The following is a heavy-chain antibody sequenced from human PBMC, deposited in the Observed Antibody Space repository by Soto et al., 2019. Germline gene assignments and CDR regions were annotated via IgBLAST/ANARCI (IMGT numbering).Heavy chain of an antibody. V-gene: IGHV3-9*01. CDR1: GFTFDDYA. J-gene: IGHJ6*02. CDR2: ISWNSGSI. D-gene: IGHD2-15*01. CDR3: AKEQSGYCSGGSCYYYYYGMDV. Sequence: GGSLRLSCAASGFTFDDYAMHWVRQAPGKGLEWVSGISWNSGSIGHADSVKGRFTISRDNAKNSLYLQMNSLRAEDTALYYCAKEQSGYCSGGSCYYYYYGMDVWGQGTTVTVSS.